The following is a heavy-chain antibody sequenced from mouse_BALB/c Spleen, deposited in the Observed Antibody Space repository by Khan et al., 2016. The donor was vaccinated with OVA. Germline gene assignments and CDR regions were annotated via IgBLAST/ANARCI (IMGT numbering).Heavy chain of an antibody. J-gene: IGHJ2*01. V-gene: IGHV5-17*02. D-gene: IGHD2-3*01. CDR1: GFTFSGFG. Sequence: EVELVESGGGLVQTGGSRKLSCAASGFTFSGFGMHWVRQAPEKGLEWVAYISSDSNTIYYADTVKGRFTNSRDNPKNTLFLQMTSLRSEDTAMYYCARTGYYYFDYWGQGTTLTVSS. CDR2: ISSDSNTI. CDR3: ARTGYYYFDY.